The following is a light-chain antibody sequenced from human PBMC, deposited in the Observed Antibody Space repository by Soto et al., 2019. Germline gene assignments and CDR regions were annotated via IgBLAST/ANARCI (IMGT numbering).Light chain of an antibody. Sequence: DIQMTRSPSTLSASVGDRVTITCRASQSISSWLAWYQQKPGKAPKLLIYDASSLESGVPSRFSGSGSGTEFTLTISSLRPDDFATYYCQQYNQLWTFGQGTKVDIK. J-gene: IGKJ1*01. CDR2: DAS. CDR1: QSISSW. V-gene: IGKV1-5*01. CDR3: QQYNQLWT.